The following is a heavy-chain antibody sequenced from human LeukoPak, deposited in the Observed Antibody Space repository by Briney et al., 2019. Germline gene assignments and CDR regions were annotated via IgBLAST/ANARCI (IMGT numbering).Heavy chain of an antibody. J-gene: IGHJ4*02. V-gene: IGHV1-18*01. CDR3: AIRPLTLEYSSSGSDY. CDR1: GYTFTSYG. CDR2: ISAYNGNT. D-gene: IGHD6-6*01. Sequence: ASVKVSCKASGYTFTSYGISRVRQAPGQGLEWMGWISAYNGNTNYAQKLQGRVTMTTDTSTSTAYMELRSLRSDDTAVYYCAIRPLTLEYSSSGSDYWGQGTLVTVSS.